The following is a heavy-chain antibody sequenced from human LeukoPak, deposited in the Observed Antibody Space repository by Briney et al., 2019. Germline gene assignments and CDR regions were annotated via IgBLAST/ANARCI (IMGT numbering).Heavy chain of an antibody. V-gene: IGHV3-74*01. CDR3: ARAAAGTNVDAFDI. Sequence: RTGGSLRLSCAASGFTFSSYWMHWVRQAPGKGLVWVSRINSDGSSTSYADSVKGRFTISRDNAKNTLYLQMNSLRAEDTAVYYCARAAAGTNVDAFDIWGQGTMVTVSS. J-gene: IGHJ3*02. CDR1: GFTFSSYW. D-gene: IGHD6-13*01. CDR2: INSDGSST.